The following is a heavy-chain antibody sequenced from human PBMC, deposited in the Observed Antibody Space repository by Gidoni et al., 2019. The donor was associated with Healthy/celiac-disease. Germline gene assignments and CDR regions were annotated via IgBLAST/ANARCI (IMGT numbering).Heavy chain of an antibody. D-gene: IGHD2-21*02. CDR2: INHSGST. CDR1: GGSFSGYY. J-gene: IGHJ5*02. Sequence: QVQLQQWGAGLLKPSETLSLTCAVYGGSFSGYYWSWIRQPPGKGLEWIGEINHSGSTNYNPSLKSRVTISVDTSKNQFSLKLSSVTAADTAVYYCARGTHSAYCGGDCYNGHRFDPWGQGTLVTVSS. V-gene: IGHV4-34*01. CDR3: ARGTHSAYCGGDCYNGHRFDP.